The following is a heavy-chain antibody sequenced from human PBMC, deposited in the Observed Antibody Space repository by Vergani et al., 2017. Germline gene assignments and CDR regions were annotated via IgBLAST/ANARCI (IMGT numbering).Heavy chain of an antibody. Sequence: QVQLVQSGAEVKKPGASVKVSCKASGYTFTSYGISWVRQAPGQGLEWMGWISAYNGNTNYAQKLQGRVTMTTDTSTSTAYMELSSLRSEDTAVYYCATDLSSVIAAAGTGSDVAMDVWGQGTTVTVSS. J-gene: IGHJ6*02. CDR1: GYTFTSYG. D-gene: IGHD6-13*01. V-gene: IGHV1-18*04. CDR3: ATDLSSVIAAAGTGSDVAMDV. CDR2: ISAYNGNT.